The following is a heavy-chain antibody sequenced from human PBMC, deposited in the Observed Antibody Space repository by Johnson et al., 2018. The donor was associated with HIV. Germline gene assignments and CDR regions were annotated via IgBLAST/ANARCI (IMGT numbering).Heavy chain of an antibody. CDR2: ISFDGGTK. CDR1: GLNFSDYS. V-gene: IGHV3-30*04. D-gene: IGHD3-10*01. Sequence: QVQLVESGGGVVQPGRSMRLSCAASGLNFSDYSMHWVRQAPGKGLEWVAIISFDGGTKYYADSVKGRFTISRDNSKNTLYLQMNSLRAEDTAVYYGARTLWFRELLGAFDIWGQGTMVTVSS. CDR3: ARTLWFRELLGAFDI. J-gene: IGHJ3*02.